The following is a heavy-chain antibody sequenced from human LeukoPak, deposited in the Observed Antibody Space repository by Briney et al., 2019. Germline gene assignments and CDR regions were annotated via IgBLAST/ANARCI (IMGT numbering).Heavy chain of an antibody. CDR2: ISVYNGNT. CDR3: ARVHERWRLKN. V-gene: IGHV1-18*01. Sequence: ASVKVSCKASGYTFTSYGISWVRQAPGQGLEWMGWISVYNGNTNYAQKLQGRVTMTADTATSTAYVELRSLRSDDTAVYYCARVHERWRLKNWGQGTLVTVSS. D-gene: IGHD5-24*01. J-gene: IGHJ4*02. CDR1: GYTFTSYG.